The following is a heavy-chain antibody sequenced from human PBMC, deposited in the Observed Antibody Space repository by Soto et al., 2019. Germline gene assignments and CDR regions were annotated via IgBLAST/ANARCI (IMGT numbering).Heavy chain of an antibody. CDR1: GGSFSDYF. CDR2: INHSGST. V-gene: IGHV4-34*01. CDR3: AGREFASSSFHYYYYAVDV. J-gene: IGHJ6*02. D-gene: IGHD6-6*01. Sequence: NPSETLSLTCAVYGGSFSDYFWTWIRQPPGKGLEWIGEINHSGSTNFNPSLKSRVATSADTSRNQFSLRVTSVTAADTAVYYCAGREFASSSFHYYYYAVDVWGQGTTVTVSS.